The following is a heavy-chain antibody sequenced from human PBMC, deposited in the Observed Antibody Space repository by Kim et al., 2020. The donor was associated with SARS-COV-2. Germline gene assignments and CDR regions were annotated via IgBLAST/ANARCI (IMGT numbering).Heavy chain of an antibody. V-gene: IGHV3-23*01. J-gene: IGHJ4*02. CDR3: ATDINDY. CDR2: GGST. D-gene: IGHD3-9*01. Sequence: GGSTYYADSVKGRFTISRDNSKNTLYLQMNSLRAEDTAVYYCATDINDYWGQGTLVTVSS.